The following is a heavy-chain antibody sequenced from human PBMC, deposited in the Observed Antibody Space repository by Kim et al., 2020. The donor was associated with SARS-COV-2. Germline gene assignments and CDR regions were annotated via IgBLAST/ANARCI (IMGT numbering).Heavy chain of an antibody. CDR3: TRLATGPSPDY. CDR1: GFTFSSYW. Sequence: GGSLRLSCAASGFTFSSYWIHWVRQAPGKGLVWVSSINTDGSTTSHADSVKGRFTISRDNARNTLYLQMNSPRAEDTAIYYCTRLATGPSPDYWGQGTLVTVSS. V-gene: IGHV3-74*01. CDR2: INTDGSTT. J-gene: IGHJ4*02.